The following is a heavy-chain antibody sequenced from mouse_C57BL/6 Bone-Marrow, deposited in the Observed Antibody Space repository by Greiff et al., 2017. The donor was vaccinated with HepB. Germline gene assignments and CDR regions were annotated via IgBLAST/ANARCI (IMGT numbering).Heavy chain of an antibody. V-gene: IGHV1-81*01. CDR1: GYTFTSYG. CDR2: IYPRSGNT. J-gene: IGHJ1*03. D-gene: IGHD2-1*01. CDR3: ARWIYFGNYWYFDV. Sequence: VQLLQSGAELARPGASVKLSCKASGYTFTSYGISWVKQRTGQGLEWIGEIYPRSGNTYYNEKFKGKATLTADKSSSTAYMELRSLTSEDSAVYFCARWIYFGNYWYFDVWGTGTTVTVSS.